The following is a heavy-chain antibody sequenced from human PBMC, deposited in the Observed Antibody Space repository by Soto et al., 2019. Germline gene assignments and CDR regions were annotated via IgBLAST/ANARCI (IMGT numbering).Heavy chain of an antibody. D-gene: IGHD3-9*01. CDR1: GGSVSSGSYY. Sequence: QVQLQESGPGLVKPSETLSLTCTVSGGSVSSGSYYWSWIRQPPGKGLEWIGYIYYSGSTNYTPSLKSRDTISVDTSKNQFSLKLSSVTDSDTAVYYCARIPYDILTGYGYYGMDVWGQGTTVTVSS. CDR3: ARIPYDILTGYGYYGMDV. V-gene: IGHV4-61*01. CDR2: IYYSGST. J-gene: IGHJ6*02.